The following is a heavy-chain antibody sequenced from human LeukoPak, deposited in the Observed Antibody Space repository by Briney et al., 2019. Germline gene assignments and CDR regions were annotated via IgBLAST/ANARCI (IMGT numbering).Heavy chain of an antibody. CDR2: IYYSGST. CDR1: GGSISSSSYY. J-gene: IGHJ5*02. V-gene: IGHV4-39*01. D-gene: IGHD3-22*01. Sequence: SETLSLTCTVSGGSISSSSYYWGWIRQPPGKGLEWIGSIYYSGSTYYNPSLKSRVTISVDTSKNQFSLKLSSVIAADTAVYYCARLGYYDSSALPWGQGTLVTVSS. CDR3: ARLGYYDSSALP.